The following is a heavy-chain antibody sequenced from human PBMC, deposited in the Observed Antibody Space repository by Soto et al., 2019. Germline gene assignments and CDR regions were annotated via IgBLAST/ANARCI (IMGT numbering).Heavy chain of an antibody. J-gene: IGHJ4*02. V-gene: IGHV4-39*01. CDR1: GGSISSSSYY. D-gene: IGHD6-19*01. Sequence: SETLSLTCTVSGGSISSSSYYWGWIRQPPGKGLEWIGSIYYSGSTYYNPSLKSRVTISVDTSKNQFSLKLSSVTAADTAVYYCATPRAVAGSFDYWGQGTLVTVSS. CDR3: ATPRAVAGSFDY. CDR2: IYYSGST.